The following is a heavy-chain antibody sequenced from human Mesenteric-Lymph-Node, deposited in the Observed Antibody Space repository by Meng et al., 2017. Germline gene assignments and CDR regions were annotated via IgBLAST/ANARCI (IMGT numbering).Heavy chain of an antibody. J-gene: IGHJ4*02. D-gene: IGHD2-15*01. CDR3: ARDGPAIIVDFDS. CDR2: INCNNGDT. V-gene: IGHV1-2*04. CDR1: GYTFDNYG. Sequence: ASVKVSCKASGYTFDNYGISWVRQAPGQGLEWMGRINCNNGDTNYAQKYQAWVTMTRDTSISTVYMELRLLTSDDTAVYYCARDGPAIIVDFDSWGQGTLVTVSS.